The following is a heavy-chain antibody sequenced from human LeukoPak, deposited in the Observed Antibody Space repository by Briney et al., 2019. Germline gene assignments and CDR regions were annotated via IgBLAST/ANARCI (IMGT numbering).Heavy chain of an antibody. CDR3: WGVVRGVPKDYYYYYMDV. CDR2: IYYSGST. Sequence: SETLSLTCAVSGGSISSNSYYWGWIRQPPGKGLEWIGSIYYSGSTYYNPSLKSRVTISVDTSKNQFSLKLSSVTAADTAVYYCWGVVRGVPKDYYYYYMDVWGKGTTVTISS. J-gene: IGHJ6*03. V-gene: IGHV4-39*01. D-gene: IGHD3-10*01. CDR1: GGSISSNSYY.